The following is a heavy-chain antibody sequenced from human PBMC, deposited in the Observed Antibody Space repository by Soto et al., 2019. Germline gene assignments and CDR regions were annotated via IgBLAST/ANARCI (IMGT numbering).Heavy chain of an antibody. CDR1: GDSISTVDYF. D-gene: IGHD2-15*01. CDR3: ARGRYCLTGRCFPNWFDS. V-gene: IGHV4-30-4*08. CDR2: IYNSATT. Sequence: SETLSLTCSVSGDSISTVDYFWAWIRQPPGQALEYIGYIYNSATTYYNPSFESRVAISLDTSKSQFSLNVTAVTAADTAVYFCARGRYCLTGRCFPNWFDSWGQGTLVTVSS. J-gene: IGHJ5*01.